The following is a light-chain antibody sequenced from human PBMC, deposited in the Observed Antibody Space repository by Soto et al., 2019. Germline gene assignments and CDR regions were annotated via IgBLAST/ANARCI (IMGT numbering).Light chain of an antibody. CDR2: GAS. CDR1: QSVSSSY. V-gene: IGKV3-20*01. J-gene: IGKJ4*01. CDR3: QQYGSSPPEFT. Sequence: EIVLTQSPGTLSLSPGERATLSCRASQSVSSSYLAWYQQKPGQAPRLLIYGASSRATGIPDRFSGSGSGTDFTLPISRLEPEDVAVYYCQQYGSSPPEFTLGLETKLDLK.